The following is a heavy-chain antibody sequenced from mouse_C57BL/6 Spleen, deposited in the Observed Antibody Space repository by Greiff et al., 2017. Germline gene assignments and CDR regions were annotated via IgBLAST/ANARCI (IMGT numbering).Heavy chain of an antibody. D-gene: IGHD1-1*01. CDR3: ARGRYYGRGAMDY. V-gene: IGHV1-69*01. J-gene: IGHJ4*01. Sequence: VQLQQPGAELVMPGASVKLSCKASGYTFTSYWMHWVKQRPGQGLEWIGEIDPSDSYTNYNQKFKGKSTLTVDKSSSTAYMPLSSLTSEDSAVYYCARGRYYGRGAMDYWGQGTSVTVSS. CDR2: IDPSDSYT. CDR1: GYTFTSYW.